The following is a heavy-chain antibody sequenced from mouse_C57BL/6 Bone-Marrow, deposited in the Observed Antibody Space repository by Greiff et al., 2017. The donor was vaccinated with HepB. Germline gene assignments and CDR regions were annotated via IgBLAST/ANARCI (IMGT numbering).Heavy chain of an antibody. D-gene: IGHD1-1*02. CDR3: ARWYYVHYAMDY. CDR1: GYTFTSYW. J-gene: IGHJ4*01. CDR2: INPSSGYT. Sequence: VQRVESGAELAKPGASVKLSCKASGYTFTSYWMHWVKQRPGQGLEWIGYINPSSGYTKYNQKFKDKATLTADKSSSTAYMQLSSLTYEDSAVYYCARWYYVHYAMDYWGQGTSVTVSS. V-gene: IGHV1-7*01.